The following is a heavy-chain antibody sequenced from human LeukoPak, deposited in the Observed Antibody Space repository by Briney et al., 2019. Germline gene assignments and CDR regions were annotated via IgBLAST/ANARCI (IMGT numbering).Heavy chain of an antibody. CDR3: ARGAYGSGSYFPSTMDV. Sequence: GGSLRLSCAASGVTFTNYEMNWVRQAPGKGLKWVSYISSSGNTIYYADSVKGRFTISRDNAKNPLYLQMNSLRAEDTAVYYCARGAYGSGSYFPSTMDVWGQGTTVTVSS. CDR2: ISSSGNTI. J-gene: IGHJ6*02. CDR1: GVTFTNYE. D-gene: IGHD3-10*01. V-gene: IGHV3-48*03.